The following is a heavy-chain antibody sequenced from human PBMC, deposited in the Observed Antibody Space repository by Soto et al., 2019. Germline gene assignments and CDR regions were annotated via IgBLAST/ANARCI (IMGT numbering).Heavy chain of an antibody. CDR3: ARSIFRSAIFGVVIMVPSPMDV. Sequence: ASVKVSCKASGYTFTSYAMHWVRQAPGQRLEWMGWINTGNGNTKYSQKFQGRVTITRDTSASTAYMELSSLRSEDTAVYYCARSIFRSAIFGVVIMVPSPMDVWGQGTTVTVSS. J-gene: IGHJ6*02. CDR2: INTGNGNT. D-gene: IGHD3-3*01. CDR1: GYTFTSYA. V-gene: IGHV1-3*04.